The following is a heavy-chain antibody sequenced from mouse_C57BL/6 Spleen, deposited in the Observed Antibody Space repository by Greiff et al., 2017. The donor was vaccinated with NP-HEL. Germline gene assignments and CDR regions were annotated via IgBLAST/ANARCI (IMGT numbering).Heavy chain of an antibody. Sequence: QVQLQQSGAELVRPGPSVKVSCKASGYAFTNYLIEWVKQRPGQGLEWIGVINPGSGGTNYNEKFKGKATLTADKSSSTAYMQLSSLTSEDSAVYFCARGIFYDYDGDYFDYWGQGTTLTVSS. D-gene: IGHD2-4*01. CDR3: ARGIFYDYDGDYFDY. J-gene: IGHJ2*01. V-gene: IGHV1-54*01. CDR2: INPGSGGT. CDR1: GYAFTNYL.